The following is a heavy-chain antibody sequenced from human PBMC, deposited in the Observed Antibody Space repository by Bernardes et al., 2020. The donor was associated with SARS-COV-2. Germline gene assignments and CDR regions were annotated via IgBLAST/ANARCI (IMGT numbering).Heavy chain of an antibody. CDR2: IYFTRYT. CDR3: ARDGIVGTFEGSFDI. D-gene: IGHD1-26*01. Sequence: LSLTCTVSGGSISTYYWSWLRQPPGKGLEWIVYIYFTRYTRHNPSLKSRVTMSVDTSKNLFSLNLRSVTAADTAVYYCARDGIVGTFEGSFDIWCQGTVVTVSS. J-gene: IGHJ3*02. V-gene: IGHV4-59*01. CDR1: GGSISTYY.